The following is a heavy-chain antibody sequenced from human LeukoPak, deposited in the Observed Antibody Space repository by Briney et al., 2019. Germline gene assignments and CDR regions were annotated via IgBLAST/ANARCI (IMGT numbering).Heavy chain of an antibody. J-gene: IGHJ4*02. CDR1: GYTFTGYY. CDR3: ASALRGYCSSTSCYLIDY. V-gene: IGHV1-2*02. CDR2: INPNSGDT. D-gene: IGHD2-2*01. Sequence: ASVKVSCKASGYTFTGYYMHWARQAPGQGLEWMGWINPNSGDTNYAQNFLGRVTMTRDTSISTAYMELSRLTSDDTAMYYCASALRGYCSSTSCYLIDYWGQGSLVTVSS.